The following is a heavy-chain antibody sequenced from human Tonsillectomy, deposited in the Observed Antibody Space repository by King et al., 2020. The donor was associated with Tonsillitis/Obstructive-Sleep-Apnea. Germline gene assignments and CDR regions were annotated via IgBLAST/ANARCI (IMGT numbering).Heavy chain of an antibody. CDR3: AREVGVYYYYMDV. D-gene: IGHD2-15*01. CDR2: IYIGDAT. CDR1: GFTVSANY. J-gene: IGHJ6*03. Sequence: VQLVESGGGLVQPGGSLRLSCAASGFTVSANYFSWVRQAPGKGLEWLSVIYIGDATYYADSVKGRFTISRDNSKNTVYLQMNSLRVEDTAVYYCAREVGVYYYYMDVWGKGTPVTVSS. V-gene: IGHV3-66*01.